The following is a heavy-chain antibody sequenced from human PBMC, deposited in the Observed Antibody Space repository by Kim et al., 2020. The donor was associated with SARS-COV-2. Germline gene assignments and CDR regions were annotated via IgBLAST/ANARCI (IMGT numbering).Heavy chain of an antibody. V-gene: IGHV3-7*03. Sequence: GGSLRLSCAASGFTFSSYWMSWVRQAPGKGLEWVANIKQDGSEKYYVDSVKGRFTISRDNAKNSLYLQMNSLRAEDTAVYYCARDLHYYDSPGFDYWGQGTLVPVSS. CDR2: IKQDGSEK. J-gene: IGHJ4*02. CDR1: GFTFSSYW. D-gene: IGHD3-22*01. CDR3: ARDLHYYDSPGFDY.